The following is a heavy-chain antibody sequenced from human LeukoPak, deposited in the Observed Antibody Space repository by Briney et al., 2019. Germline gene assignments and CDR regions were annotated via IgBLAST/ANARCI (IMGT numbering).Heavy chain of an antibody. J-gene: IGHJ4*02. CDR3: AKGSANIVLMVYAPD. V-gene: IGHV3-30*02. CDR2: IRYDGSNK. CDR1: GFSFSSYS. Sequence: AGGSLRLSCAASGFSFSSYSMHWVRQAPGKGLEWVAFIRYDGSNKYYADSVKGRFTISRDNSKNTLYLQMNSLRAEDTAVYYCAKGSANIVLMVYAPDWGQGTLVTVSS. D-gene: IGHD2-8*01.